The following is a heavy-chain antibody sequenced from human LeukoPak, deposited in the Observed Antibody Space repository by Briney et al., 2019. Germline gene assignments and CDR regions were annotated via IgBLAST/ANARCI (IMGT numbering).Heavy chain of an antibody. CDR2: ISGSGGST. D-gene: IGHD4-11*01. Sequence: GGSLRLSCAASGFTFSSHWMHWVRQAPGKGLEWVSAISGSGGSTYYADSVKGRFTISRDNSKNTLYLQMNSLRAEDTAVYYCAKNLRGKVYSNYNFDYWGQGTLVTVSS. J-gene: IGHJ4*02. CDR1: GFTFSSHW. V-gene: IGHV3-23*01. CDR3: AKNLRGKVYSNYNFDY.